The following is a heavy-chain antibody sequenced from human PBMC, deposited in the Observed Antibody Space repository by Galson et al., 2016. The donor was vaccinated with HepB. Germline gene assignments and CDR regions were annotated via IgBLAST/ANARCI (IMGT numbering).Heavy chain of an antibody. D-gene: IGHD5-18*01. V-gene: IGHV3-33*01. CDR3: ARGRKYNFGYHDH. CDR1: GFTFSSYA. CDR2: IWFDGSNT. Sequence: SLRLSCAASGFTFSSYAMHWVRQAPGKGLEWVAVIWFDGSNTNCEHSVKGRFTVSRDNSKNTLYLQMNSLKVEDTAVYFCARGRKYNFGYHDHWGQGTLVTVSS. J-gene: IGHJ4*02.